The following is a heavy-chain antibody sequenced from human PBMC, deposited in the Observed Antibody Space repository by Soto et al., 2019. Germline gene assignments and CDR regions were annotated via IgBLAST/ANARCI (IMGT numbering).Heavy chain of an antibody. CDR3: ARLGLGWLQLYYYGMDV. Sequence: SETLSLTCTVSGGSISSGGYYWSWIRQHPGKGLEWIGYIYYSGSTYYNPALKSRVTISVDTSKNQFSLKLSSVTAADTAVYYCARLGLGWLQLYYYGMDVWGQGTTVTVSS. CDR2: IYYSGST. J-gene: IGHJ6*02. V-gene: IGHV4-31*03. CDR1: GGSISSGGYY. D-gene: IGHD5-12*01.